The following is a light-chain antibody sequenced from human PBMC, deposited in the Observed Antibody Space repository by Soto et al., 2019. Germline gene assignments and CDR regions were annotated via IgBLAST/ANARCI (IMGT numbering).Light chain of an antibody. J-gene: IGLJ3*02. Sequence: QSVLTQPASVSGSPGQSITISCTGTSSDIGRYDYVSWYQQLPGKAPKLIIYRVINRPSGVSDRFSGSKSGNSASLSISSLQPEDEAGYFCGSYTSATTWVFGGGTKLTVL. CDR1: SSDIGRYDY. CDR2: RVI. V-gene: IGLV2-14*03. CDR3: GSYTSATTWV.